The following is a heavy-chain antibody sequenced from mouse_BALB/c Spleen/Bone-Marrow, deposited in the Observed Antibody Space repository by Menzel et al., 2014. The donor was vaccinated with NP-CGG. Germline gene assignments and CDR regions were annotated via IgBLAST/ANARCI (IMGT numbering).Heavy chain of an antibody. J-gene: IGHJ4*01. D-gene: IGHD2-1*01. V-gene: IGHV1S34*01. CDR2: ISCYNGAT. CDR3: ARSGGNYDAMDY. CDR1: GYSFTGYY. Sequence: LVKTGASVKISCKASGYSFTGYYMHWVKQSLGKSLEWIGYISCYNGATSYNQKFKGKATFTVGTSSSTAYMQFNSLTSEDSAVYYCARSGGNYDAMDYWGQGTSVTVSS.